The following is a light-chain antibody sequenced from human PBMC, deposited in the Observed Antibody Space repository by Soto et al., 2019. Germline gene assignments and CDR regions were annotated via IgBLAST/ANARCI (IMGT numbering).Light chain of an antibody. J-gene: IGKJ1*01. CDR2: KAS. V-gene: IGKV1-5*03. CDR3: QQYNDYAWT. Sequence: DIQMTQSPSTLSASVGDRVSIDCRASQSISAWLAWYQQKPGKAPRILIYKASILEIGVPSRFRGSGSGTEFTLTISSLQPDEVATYYCQQYNDYAWTFGQGTKVEIK. CDR1: QSISAW.